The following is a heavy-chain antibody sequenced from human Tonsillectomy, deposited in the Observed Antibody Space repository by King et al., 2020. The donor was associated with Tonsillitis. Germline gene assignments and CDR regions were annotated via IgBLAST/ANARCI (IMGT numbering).Heavy chain of an antibody. J-gene: IGHJ3*02. CDR1: GYTFTGYY. Sequence: VQLVESGAEVKKPGASVKVSCKASGYTFTGYYMHWVRQAPGQGLEWMGWINPNSGGTNYAQKFQGRVTMTRDTSISTAYMEVSRLKSDDTAVYYCARGDDYSNSDAFHIWGQGTMVTVSS. V-gene: IGHV1-2*02. CDR3: ARGDDYSNSDAFHI. CDR2: INPNSGGT. D-gene: IGHD4-11*01.